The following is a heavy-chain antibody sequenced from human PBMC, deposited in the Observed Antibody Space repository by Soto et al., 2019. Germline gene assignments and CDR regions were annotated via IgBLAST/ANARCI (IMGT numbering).Heavy chain of an antibody. CDR2: IYYSGST. CDR1: GGSISSYY. D-gene: IGHD5-12*01. CDR3: ARENGYKPHFDY. Sequence: SETLSLTCTVSGGSISSYYWSWIRQPPGKGLEWIGYIYYSGSTNYNPSLKSRVTISVDTSKNQFSLKLSSVTAADTAVYYCARENGYKPHFDYWGQGTLVTVSS. J-gene: IGHJ4*02. V-gene: IGHV4-59*01.